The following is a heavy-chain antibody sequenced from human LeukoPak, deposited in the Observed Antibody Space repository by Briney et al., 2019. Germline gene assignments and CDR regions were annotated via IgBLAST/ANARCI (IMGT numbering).Heavy chain of an antibody. D-gene: IGHD3-22*01. CDR2: ISSSGSTI. CDR1: GFTFSDYY. V-gene: IGHV3-11*04. CDR3: ASPSIVVVSGFDY. J-gene: IGHJ4*02. Sequence: GGSLRLSCAASGFTFSDYYMSWIRQAPGKGLEWVSYISSSGSTIYYADSVKGRFTISRDNAKNSLYLQMNSLRAEDTAVYYCASPSIVVVSGFDYWGQGTLVTVSS.